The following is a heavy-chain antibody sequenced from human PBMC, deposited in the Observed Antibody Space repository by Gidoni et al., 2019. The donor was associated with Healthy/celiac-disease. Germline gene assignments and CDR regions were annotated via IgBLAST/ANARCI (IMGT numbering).Heavy chain of an antibody. D-gene: IGHD2-15*01. V-gene: IGHV1-2*02. J-gene: IGHJ4*02. CDR2: INPNSGGT. Sequence: QVQLVQSGAEVKKPGASVKVSCKASGYTFTGYYMHWVRQAPGQGLEWMGWINPNSGGTNYAQKFQGRVTMTRDTSISTAYMELSRLRSDDTAVYYCARDGAYCSGGSCSPGSDYWGQGTLVTVSS. CDR1: GYTFTGYY. CDR3: ARDGAYCSGGSCSPGSDY.